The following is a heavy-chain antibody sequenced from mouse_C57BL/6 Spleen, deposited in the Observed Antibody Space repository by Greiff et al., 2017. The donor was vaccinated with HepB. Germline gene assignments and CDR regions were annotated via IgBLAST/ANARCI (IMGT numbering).Heavy chain of an antibody. J-gene: IGHJ3*01. D-gene: IGHD2-4*01. CDR2: INPNNGGT. V-gene: IGHV1-26*01. CDR3: AREGLVYDYTAWFAY. CDR1: GYTFTDYY. Sequence: EVQLQQSGPELVKPGASVKISCKASGYTFTDYYMNWVKQSHGKSLEWIGDINPNNGGTSYNQKFKGKATLTVDKSSSTAYMELRSLTSEDSAVYYCAREGLVYDYTAWFAYWGQGTLVTVSA.